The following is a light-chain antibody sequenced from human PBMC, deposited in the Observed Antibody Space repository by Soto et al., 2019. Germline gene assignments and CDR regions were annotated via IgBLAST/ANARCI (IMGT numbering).Light chain of an antibody. J-gene: IGKJ3*01. CDR1: QSISNY. V-gene: IGKV1-39*01. Sequence: DIQMTQSPSSLSASVGDRVTITCRASQSISNYLNWYQQKPGKAPKLLIYAASSLQSGVPSRFSGSGSGTDFTLTISSLQPEDFATYACQQSYTTLFTCGTGANVDI. CDR2: AAS. CDR3: QQSYTTLFT.